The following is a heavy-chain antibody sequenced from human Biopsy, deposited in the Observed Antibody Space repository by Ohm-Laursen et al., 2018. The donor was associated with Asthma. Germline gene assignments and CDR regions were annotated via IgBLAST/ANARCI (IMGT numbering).Heavy chain of an antibody. CDR1: GFTFRNFG. CDR2: ISSDVRE. D-gene: IGHD2-21*01. Sequence: SLRLSCTAPGFTFRNFGMHWVRQAPGKGLEWVALISSDVREWYADSVEGRFTISRDNSKNTLDLQMNSLRGDDTAVYYCVRWRSGYPDHYSDFWGLGTLVTVPS. V-gene: IGHV3-30*03. J-gene: IGHJ4*02. CDR3: VRWRSGYPDHYSDF.